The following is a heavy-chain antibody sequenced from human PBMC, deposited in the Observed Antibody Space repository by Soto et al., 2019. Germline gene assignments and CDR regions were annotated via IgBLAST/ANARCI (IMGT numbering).Heavy chain of an antibody. J-gene: IGHJ3*02. CDR1: GGSFSGYY. V-gene: IGHV4-34*01. Sequence: SETLSLTCAVYGGSFSGYYWSWIRQPPGKGLEWIGEINHSGSTNYNPSLKSQVTISVDTSKNQFSQKMSSVTAADTAVYFCARALIVVVPAAILAFDIWGQGTMVTVSS. CDR3: ARALIVVVPAAILAFDI. D-gene: IGHD2-2*01. CDR2: INHSGST.